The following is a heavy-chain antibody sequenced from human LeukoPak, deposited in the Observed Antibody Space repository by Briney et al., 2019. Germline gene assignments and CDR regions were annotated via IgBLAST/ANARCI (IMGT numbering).Heavy chain of an antibody. CDR1: GFTVSSNY. Sequence: GGSLRLSCAASGFTVSSNYMSWVRQAPGKGLEWVSGISAGGGSTYYADSVKGRFTISRDNSKNTLYLQMNSLRAEDTAVYYCARDDYGETFDYWGQGTLVTVSS. D-gene: IGHD4-17*01. CDR3: ARDDYGETFDY. CDR2: ISAGGGST. V-gene: IGHV3-23*01. J-gene: IGHJ4*02.